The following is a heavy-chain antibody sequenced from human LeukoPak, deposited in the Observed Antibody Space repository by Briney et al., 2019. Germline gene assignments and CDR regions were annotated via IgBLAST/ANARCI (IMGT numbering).Heavy chain of an antibody. CDR1: GFTVSSNY. CDR2: IYSGGST. V-gene: IGHV3-53*01. D-gene: IGHD1-7*01. J-gene: IGHJ6*02. CDR3: ARDLRVTGTMVDFYYGMDV. Sequence: GGSLRLSCAASGFTVSSNYMSWVRQAPGKGLEWVSVIYSGGSTYYADSVKGRFTISRDNSKNTLYLRMNSLRAEDTAVYYCARDLRVTGTMVDFYYGMDVWGQGTTVTVSS.